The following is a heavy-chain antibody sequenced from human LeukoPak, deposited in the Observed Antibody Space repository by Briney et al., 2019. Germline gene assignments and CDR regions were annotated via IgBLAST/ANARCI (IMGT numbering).Heavy chain of an antibody. CDR1: GYSISSGYY. Sequence: TSETLSLTCAVSGYSISSGYYWGWIRQPPGKGLEWIGSIYHSGSTHYNSSLKSRVTISVDKSKNQFSLKLTSVTAADTAVYYCARDHPPDYYDSSGLKTWGQGTLVTVSS. CDR2: IYHSGST. D-gene: IGHD3-22*01. CDR3: ARDHPPDYYDSSGLKT. J-gene: IGHJ5*02. V-gene: IGHV4-38-2*02.